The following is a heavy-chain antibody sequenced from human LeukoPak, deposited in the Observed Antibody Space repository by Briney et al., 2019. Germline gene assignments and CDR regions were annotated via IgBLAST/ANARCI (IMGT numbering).Heavy chain of an antibody. V-gene: IGHV3-11*04. Sequence: PGGSLRLYCAASGGTFSSYAMSWIRQAPGMGLEWVSYISSSGSTIYYADSVKGRFTISRDNAKNSLYLQMNSLRAEDTAVYYCARVGIAVAGTLYDYWGQGTLVTVSS. J-gene: IGHJ4*02. CDR2: ISSSGSTI. D-gene: IGHD6-19*01. CDR1: GGTFSSYA. CDR3: ARVGIAVAGTLYDY.